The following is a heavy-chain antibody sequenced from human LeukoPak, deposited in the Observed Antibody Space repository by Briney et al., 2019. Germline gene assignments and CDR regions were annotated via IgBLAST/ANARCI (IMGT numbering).Heavy chain of an antibody. CDR3: ARDGYSGYDYSPFDY. J-gene: IGHJ4*02. CDR2: ISHSEST. Sequence: SETLSLTCTVSGYSISSGYYWSWIRQPPGKGLEWVGSISHSESTYYNPSLKSRVTISIDTSKNQFSLKLSSVTAADTALYYCARDGYSGYDYSPFDYWGQGTLVIVSS. CDR1: GYSISSGYY. V-gene: IGHV4-38-2*02. D-gene: IGHD5-12*01.